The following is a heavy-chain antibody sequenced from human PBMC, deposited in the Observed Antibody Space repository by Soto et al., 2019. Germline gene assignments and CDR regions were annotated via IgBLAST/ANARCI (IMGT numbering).Heavy chain of an antibody. CDR1: GFTFSSNG. D-gene: IGHD3-3*01. CDR3: ARDANFWSGWLSGDFHY. V-gene: IGHV3-33*01. CDR2: IWDDGSNK. J-gene: IGHJ4*02. Sequence: QVQLVESGGGVVQPGRSLRLSCAASGFTFSSNGMHWVRQAPGKGLEWVAVIWDDGSNKYYADYVKGRFTISRDNSKNTLYRQINSQRAENTAVYYCARDANFWSGWLSGDFHYWGQATLVTVSS.